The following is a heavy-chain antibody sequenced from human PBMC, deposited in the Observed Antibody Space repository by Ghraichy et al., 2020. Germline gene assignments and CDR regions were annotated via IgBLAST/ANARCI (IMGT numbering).Heavy chain of an antibody. Sequence: GGSLRLSCAASGFTFSSYSMNWVRQAPGKGLEWVSSISSSSSYIYYADSVKGRFTISRDNAKNSLYLQMNSLRAEDTAVYYCARRGATYSHAFDIWGQGTMVTVSS. CDR1: GFTFSSYS. V-gene: IGHV3-21*01. J-gene: IGHJ3*02. CDR2: ISSSSSYI. D-gene: IGHD6-13*01. CDR3: ARRGATYSHAFDI.